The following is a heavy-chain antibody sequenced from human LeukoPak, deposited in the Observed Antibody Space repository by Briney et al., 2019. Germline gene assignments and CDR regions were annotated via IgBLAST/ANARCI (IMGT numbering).Heavy chain of an antibody. Sequence: GGSLRLSRAASGFTFSSYAMSWVRQPPGEGLEWVSLITDSGDIPYYADSVRGRFTISRDNSKNTLYLQMNSLRAEDTAVYYCAKFYSTGWNGMDVWGQGTTVTVSS. D-gene: IGHD6-19*01. V-gene: IGHV3-23*01. CDR3: AKFYSTGWNGMDV. J-gene: IGHJ6*02. CDR1: GFTFSSYA. CDR2: ITDSGDIP.